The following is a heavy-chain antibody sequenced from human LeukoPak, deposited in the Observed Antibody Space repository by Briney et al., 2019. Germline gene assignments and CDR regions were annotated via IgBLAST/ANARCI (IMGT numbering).Heavy chain of an antibody. J-gene: IGHJ3*02. Sequence: PSETLSLTCTVSGGSISSYYWSWIRQPPGKGLEWIGYIYYSGSTNYNPSLKSRVTISVDTSKNQFSLKLSSVTAADTAVYYCARAKGIVATIRSMGAFDIWGQGTMVTVSS. V-gene: IGHV4-59*01. D-gene: IGHD5-12*01. CDR3: ARAKGIVATIRSMGAFDI. CDR2: IYYSGST. CDR1: GGSISSYY.